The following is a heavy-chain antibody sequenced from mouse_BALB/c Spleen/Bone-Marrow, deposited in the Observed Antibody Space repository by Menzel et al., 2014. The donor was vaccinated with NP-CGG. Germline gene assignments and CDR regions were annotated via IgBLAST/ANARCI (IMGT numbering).Heavy chain of an antibody. D-gene: IGHD2-2*01. Sequence: VKLMESGAELVRPGASVKLSCKTSGYIFTSYWIHWVKQRSGQGLERIARIYPGSGSTYYNEKFEGKATLTADKSSSTAYMQLSSLKSEDSAVYFCASGVTTGWFVYWGQGTLVTVSA. CDR1: GYIFTSYW. CDR3: ASGVTTGWFVY. J-gene: IGHJ3*01. V-gene: IGHV1-76*01. CDR2: IYPGSGST.